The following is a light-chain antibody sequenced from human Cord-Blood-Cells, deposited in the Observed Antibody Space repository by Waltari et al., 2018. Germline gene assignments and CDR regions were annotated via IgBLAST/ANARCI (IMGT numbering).Light chain of an antibody. V-gene: IGKV3-15*01. CDR2: GAS. J-gene: IGKJ3*01. CDR1: QSVSSN. Sequence: EIVMTQSPATLSVSPGERATLSCRASQSVSSNLAWYQQKPGQAPRLLSYGASTRATGIPARFSGSGSGTEFTLTISSLQSEDFAVYYCQQYNNWRFTFGPGTKVDSK. CDR3: QQYNNWRFT.